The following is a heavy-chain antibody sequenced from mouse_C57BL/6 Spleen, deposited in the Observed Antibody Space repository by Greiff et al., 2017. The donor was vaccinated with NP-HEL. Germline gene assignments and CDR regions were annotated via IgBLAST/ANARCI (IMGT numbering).Heavy chain of an antibody. V-gene: IGHV1-69*01. CDR1: GYTFTSYW. J-gene: IGHJ2*01. CDR2: IDPSDSYT. D-gene: IGHD2-2*01. CDR3: ARSTMVTTGFDY. Sequence: VQLQQPGAELVMPGASVKLSCKASGYTFTSYWMHWVKQRPGQGLEWIGEIDPSDSYTNYNQKFKGKSTLTVDKSSSTAYMQLSSLTSEDSAVYYCARSTMVTTGFDYWGQGTTLTVSS.